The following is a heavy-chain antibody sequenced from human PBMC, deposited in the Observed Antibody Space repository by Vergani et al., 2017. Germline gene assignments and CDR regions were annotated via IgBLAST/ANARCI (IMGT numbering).Heavy chain of an antibody. Sequence: QVQLQQSGPGLVKSSQTLSLTCAISGDSVSSNSAAWNWIRESPSRGLEWLGRTYYRSKWYNDYAVSVKSRITINPDTSKNQFSLHLNSVTPEDTAVYYCATGPGITTDAFDIWGQGTMVTVSS. V-gene: IGHV6-1*01. CDR3: ATGPGITTDAFDI. CDR2: TYYRSKWYN. J-gene: IGHJ3*02. CDR1: GDSVSSNSAA. D-gene: IGHD3-10*01.